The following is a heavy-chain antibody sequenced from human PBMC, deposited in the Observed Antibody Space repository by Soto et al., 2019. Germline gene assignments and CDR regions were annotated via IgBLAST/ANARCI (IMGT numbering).Heavy chain of an antibody. V-gene: IGHV1-46*01. CDR2: ISPYDGSK. D-gene: IGHD1-26*01. Sequence: QVQLVQSGAEVKKPGASVKVSCKASGFTFTNYFFHWVRQAPRQGLEWMGIISPYDGSKNYQQSLQGRVTMTSATSTSTVYMELRSLRSEDTAVYFCARGDGRGSTGFYYYYGMDVWGHGTMITVSS. J-gene: IGHJ6*02. CDR1: GFTFTNYF. CDR3: ARGDGRGSTGFYYYYGMDV.